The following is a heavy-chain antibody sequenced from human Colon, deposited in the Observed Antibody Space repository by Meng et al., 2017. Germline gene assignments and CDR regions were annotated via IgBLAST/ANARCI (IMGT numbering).Heavy chain of an antibody. CDR1: SGSLNSGSYY. D-gene: IGHD3-3*01. CDR2: IYYRGNT. Sequence: HVQLHASGPGHVRPSETLSLSRNVSSGSLNSGSYYLHCIRQPTGKGLEWIGYIYYRGNTNYTPALNSRVTMSIDTSKNQFSLKLNSVTASDTAVYYCARAKSDDFWNGDKWFDPWGQGTLVTVSS. J-gene: IGHJ5*02. CDR3: ARAKSDDFWNGDKWFDP. V-gene: IGHV4-61*01.